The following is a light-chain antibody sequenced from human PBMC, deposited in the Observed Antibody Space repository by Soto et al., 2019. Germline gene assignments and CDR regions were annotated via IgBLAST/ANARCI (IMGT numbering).Light chain of an antibody. J-gene: IGKJ4*02. Sequence: EIVMTKSPATLSASPGEVATLSCKASQNGYNNLAWYHQRPGQPPRLLIYDASTRSTGISARFSGSEYGTEFTLSISSLQSEDFAVYFCQQCGNWPLTFGGGTKVEIK. CDR3: QQCGNWPLT. CDR2: DAS. CDR1: QNGYNN. V-gene: IGKV3-15*01.